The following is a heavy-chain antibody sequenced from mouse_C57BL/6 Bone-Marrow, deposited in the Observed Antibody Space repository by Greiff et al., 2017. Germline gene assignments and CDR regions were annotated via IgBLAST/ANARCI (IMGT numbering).Heavy chain of an antibody. J-gene: IGHJ1*03. D-gene: IGHD2-12*01. Sequence: EVQLQQSVAELVRPGASVKLSCTASGFNIKNTYMPWVKQRPEQGLEWIGRIDPANGNTKSAPKFPGKGTITADTSSNTAYLRLSSLTSEDTAIYCGASDSYYVLGYFDVWGTGTTGTVSS. V-gene: IGHV14-3*01. CDR1: GFNIKNTY. CDR3: ASDSYYVLGYFDV. CDR2: IDPANGNT.